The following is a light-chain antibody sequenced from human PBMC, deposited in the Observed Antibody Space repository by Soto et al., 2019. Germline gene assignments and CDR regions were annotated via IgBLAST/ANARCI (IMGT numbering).Light chain of an antibody. Sequence: EIVLTQSPGTLSLSPGERATLSCRASQSVRSNYLAWYQQRPGQAPRLLMNDASSRATAVPDRFSGSGSGTDFTLTISRLEPEDFAVYYCQQYGGSPPTFGQGTKLQIK. V-gene: IGKV3-20*01. CDR2: DAS. CDR3: QQYGGSPPT. CDR1: QSVRSNY. J-gene: IGKJ2*01.